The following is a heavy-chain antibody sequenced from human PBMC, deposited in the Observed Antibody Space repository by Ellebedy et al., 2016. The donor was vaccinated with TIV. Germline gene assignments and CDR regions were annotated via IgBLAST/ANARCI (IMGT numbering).Heavy chain of an antibody. V-gene: IGHV1-24*01. CDR1: GYTLTELS. CDR2: FDPEDSET. Sequence: ASVKVSXXVSGYTLTELSMHWVRQAPGKGLEWMGGFDPEDSETIYAQKFQGRVTMTEDTSTDTAYMELSSLRSEDTAVYYCAVYDSSGYGPVIFSAFDIWGQGTMVTVSS. CDR3: AVYDSSGYGPVIFSAFDI. D-gene: IGHD3-22*01. J-gene: IGHJ3*02.